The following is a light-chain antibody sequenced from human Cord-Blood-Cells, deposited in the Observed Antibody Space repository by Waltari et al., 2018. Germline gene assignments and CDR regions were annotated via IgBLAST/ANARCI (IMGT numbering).Light chain of an antibody. CDR1: QRVSSN. CDR3: QQYNNWPPT. CDR2: GAS. J-gene: IGKJ1*01. V-gene: IGKV3-15*01. Sequence: EIVMTQSPATLSVSPGERATLSCRASQRVSSNLAWYQQKPGQAPRLLIYGASTRATGIPARFSGSGSWTEFTLTISSLQSEDFAVYYCQQYNNWPPTFGQGTKVEIK.